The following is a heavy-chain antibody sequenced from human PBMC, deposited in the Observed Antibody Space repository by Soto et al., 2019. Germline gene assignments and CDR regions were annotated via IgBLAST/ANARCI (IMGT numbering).Heavy chain of an antibody. J-gene: IGHJ4*02. Sequence: QVQLQESGPGLVKPSETLSLTCTVSGGSISSYYWSWIRQPPGKGLEWIGYIYYSGSTNYNPSLKRRVTISVDTSKNQFSLKLSSVTAADTAVYYCAREWGATFDYWGQGTPVTVSS. V-gene: IGHV4-59*01. CDR3: AREWGATFDY. CDR1: GGSISSYY. D-gene: IGHD3-16*01. CDR2: IYYSGST.